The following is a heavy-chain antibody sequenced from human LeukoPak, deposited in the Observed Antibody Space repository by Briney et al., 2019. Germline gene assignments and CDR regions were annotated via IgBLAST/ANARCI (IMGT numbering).Heavy chain of an antibody. CDR2: IYHSGST. D-gene: IGHD2-2*01. CDR1: GGSISSSSYY. Sequence: SETLSLTCTVSGGSISSSSYYWSWIRQPPGKGLEWNGYIYHSGSTYYNPSLKSRVTISVDRSKNQFSLKLSSVTAADTAVYYCASTDIVVVPAAKAGDYWGQGTLVTVSS. J-gene: IGHJ4*02. CDR3: ASTDIVVVPAAKAGDY. V-gene: IGHV4-30-2*01.